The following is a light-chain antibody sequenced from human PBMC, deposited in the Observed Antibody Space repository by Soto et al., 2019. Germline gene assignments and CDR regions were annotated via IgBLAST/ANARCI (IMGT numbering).Light chain of an antibody. CDR1: QNVGGY. CDR3: QQRNSWPLT. V-gene: IGKV3-11*01. Sequence: EIVLTQSPAPLSFSPGERATLSCRASQNVGGYLAWYQQKPGQAPRLLISDASNRAAGIPARFSGIGSGTDFTLTISSLEPEDFAVYYCQQRNSWPLTFGGGTKVDIK. CDR2: DAS. J-gene: IGKJ4*01.